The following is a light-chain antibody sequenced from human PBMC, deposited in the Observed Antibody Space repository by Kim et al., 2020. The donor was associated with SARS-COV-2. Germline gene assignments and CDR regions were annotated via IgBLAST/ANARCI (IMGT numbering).Light chain of an antibody. V-gene: IGKV1-27*01. CDR1: QGISNY. Sequence: AVADRVTMTCRASQGISNYLAWYQQKPGKVPKLLIYAASTLQSGVPSRFSGSGSGTDFTLTISSLQPEDVATYYCQKYNSAPPLTFGGGTKVDIK. CDR2: AAS. CDR3: QKYNSAPPLT. J-gene: IGKJ4*01.